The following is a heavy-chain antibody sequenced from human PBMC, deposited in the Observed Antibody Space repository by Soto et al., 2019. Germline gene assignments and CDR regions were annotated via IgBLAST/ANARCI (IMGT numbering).Heavy chain of an antibody. CDR2: INPNSGGT. J-gene: IGHJ6*02. Sequence: ASVKVSCKASGYTFTGYYMHWVRQAPGQGLEWMGWINPNSGGTNYAQKFQGWVTMTRDTSISTAYMELSRLRSDDTAVYYCAICSYYYDSSGYPGPYYYYGMDVWGQGTTVTVSS. V-gene: IGHV1-2*04. CDR1: GYTFTGYY. CDR3: AICSYYYDSSGYPGPYYYYGMDV. D-gene: IGHD3-22*01.